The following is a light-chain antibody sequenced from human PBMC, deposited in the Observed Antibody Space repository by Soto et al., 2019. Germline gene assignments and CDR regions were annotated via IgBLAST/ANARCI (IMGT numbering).Light chain of an antibody. V-gene: IGLV1-40*01. CDR3: QSYDNSLNEWV. CDR2: GNF. Sequence: QSVLTQAPSVSGAPGQRVTISCTGASSNIGAGYDVHWYQQLPGTAPKLLLYGNFNRPSGVPDRFSGSKSGTSAFLAITGLQAEDEADYYCQSYDNSLNEWVFGGGTKVTVL. J-gene: IGLJ3*02. CDR1: SSNIGAGYD.